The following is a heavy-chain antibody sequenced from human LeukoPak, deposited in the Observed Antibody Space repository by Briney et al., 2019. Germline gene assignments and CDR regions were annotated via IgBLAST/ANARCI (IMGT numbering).Heavy chain of an antibody. CDR3: ARDSGFGELFADAFDI. V-gene: IGHV4-59*12. CDR2: IYYSGST. Sequence: SETLSLTCTVSGGSISSYYWSWIRQPPGKGLEWIGYIYYSGSTNYNPSLKSRVTISVDTSKNQFSLKLSSVTAADTAVYYCARDSGFGELFADAFDIWGQGTMVTVSS. J-gene: IGHJ3*02. CDR1: GGSISSYY. D-gene: IGHD3-10*01.